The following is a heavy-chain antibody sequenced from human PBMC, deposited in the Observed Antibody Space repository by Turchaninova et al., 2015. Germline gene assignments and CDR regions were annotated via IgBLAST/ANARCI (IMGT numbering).Heavy chain of an antibody. J-gene: IGHJ4*02. D-gene: IGHD7-27*01. CDR1: GYSISSGSY. CDR2: IYHSGST. V-gene: IGHV4-38-2*01. Sequence: QVQLQESGPGLVKPSETLSLTFAVSGYSISSGSYWGWIRQPPGKGLEWIGSIYHSGSTYYNPSLKSRVTISVDTSKNQFSLKLSSVTAADTAVYYCARRGSPLGIVYWGQGTLVTVSS. CDR3: ARRGSPLGIVY.